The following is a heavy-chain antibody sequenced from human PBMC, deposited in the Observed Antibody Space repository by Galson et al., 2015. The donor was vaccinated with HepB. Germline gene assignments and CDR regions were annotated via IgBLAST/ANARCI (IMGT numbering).Heavy chain of an antibody. D-gene: IGHD2-2*01. CDR2: IKSKTDGGTT. J-gene: IGHJ4*02. Sequence: SLRLSCAASGFTFSNAWMSWVRQAPGKGLEWVGRIKSKTDGGTTDYAAPVKGRFTISRDDSKNTLYLQMNSLKTEDTAVYYCTTDVKESTSQPFDYWGQGTLVTVSS. CDR3: TTDVKESTSQPFDY. V-gene: IGHV3-15*01. CDR1: GFTFSNAW.